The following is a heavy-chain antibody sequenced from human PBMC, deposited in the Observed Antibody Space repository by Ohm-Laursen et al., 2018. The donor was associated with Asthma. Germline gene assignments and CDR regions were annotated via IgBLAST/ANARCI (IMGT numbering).Heavy chain of an antibody. V-gene: IGHV3-9*01. CDR3: ARDVMEWYLPAFDF. J-gene: IGHJ4*02. D-gene: IGHD3-3*01. Sequence: SLRLSCSASGFTFSNAWMSWVRQAPGKGLEWVSGISWNSGSIGYADSVKGRFTISRDNSKNTLYLQMNSLRPDDTAVYYCARDVMEWYLPAFDFWGQGTLVTVSS. CDR1: GFTFSNAW. CDR2: ISWNSGSI.